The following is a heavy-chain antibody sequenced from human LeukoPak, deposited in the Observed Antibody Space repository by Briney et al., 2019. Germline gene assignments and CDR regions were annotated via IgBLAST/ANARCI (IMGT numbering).Heavy chain of an antibody. J-gene: IGHJ5*02. CDR2: IYYSGST. V-gene: IGHV4-59*01. Sequence: PSETLSLTCSVSGVTISSYYWSWLRQPPGKGLEWIGYIYYSGSTNYNPSLKSRVTISVDTSKNQFSLKLSSVTAADTAVYYCAREAVGFDPWGQGTLVTVSS. CDR3: AREAVGFDP. CDR1: GVTISSYY.